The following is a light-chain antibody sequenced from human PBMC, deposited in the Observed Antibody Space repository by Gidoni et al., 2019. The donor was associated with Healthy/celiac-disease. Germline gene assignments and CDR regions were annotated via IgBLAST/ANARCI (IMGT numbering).Light chain of an antibody. CDR2: GAS. V-gene: IGKV3-20*01. CDR3: QQYGSTPQT. CDR1: HSVSSSY. Sequence: DIAFTQAAGTGAWAPGDSATLSCSSGHSVSSSYLAWYQQKPGQAPRLLIYGASSRATGIPDRFSGSGSGTDFTLTISRLEPEDVAVYYCQQYGSTPQTFGEGTKVEIK. J-gene: IGKJ1*01.